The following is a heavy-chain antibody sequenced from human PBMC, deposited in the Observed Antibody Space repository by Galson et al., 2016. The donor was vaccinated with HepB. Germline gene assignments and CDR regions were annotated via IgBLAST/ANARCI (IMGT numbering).Heavy chain of an antibody. CDR2: ISGSGGST. CDR1: GSTFSTYA. D-gene: IGHD3-3*01. Sequence: SLRLSCAASGSTFSTYAMNWVRQAPGKGLEWVSGISGSGGSTYYAASVKGRLTISRDHSKNTQYLQLNSLRAEDTAVYYCAKEGDHYDFWSGYSNWFDPWGQGTLVTVSS. CDR3: AKEGDHYDFWSGYSNWFDP. J-gene: IGHJ5*02. V-gene: IGHV3-23*01.